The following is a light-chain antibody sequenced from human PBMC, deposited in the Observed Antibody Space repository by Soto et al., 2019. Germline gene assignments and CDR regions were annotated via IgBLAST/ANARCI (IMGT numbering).Light chain of an antibody. V-gene: IGLV1-40*01. CDR2: GNS. Sequence: QSVLTKPPSVSGAPGQRVTISCTGSSSNIGAGYDVHWYQQLPGTAPKLLIYGNSNRPSGVPDRFSGSKSGTSASLAITGLQAEDEADYYCQSYDSSLLFGGGTKVTVL. CDR1: SSNIGAGYD. CDR3: QSYDSSLL. J-gene: IGLJ3*02.